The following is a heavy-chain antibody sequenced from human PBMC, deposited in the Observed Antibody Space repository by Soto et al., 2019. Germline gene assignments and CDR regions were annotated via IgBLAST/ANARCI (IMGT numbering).Heavy chain of an antibody. V-gene: IGHV1-2*02. CDR2: INPKSGGT. Sequence: QVQLLQSGAEVKKPGASVTVSCKASGDTFTANYIHWVRQAPGQGVEWMGWINPKSGGTKYPQKFQSRVTMTRDTSLSTVYMTLTRLTSDDTAVYYCARDLAKGGGSAGFDYWGQGTLVTVSS. J-gene: IGHJ4*02. CDR3: ARDLAKGGGSAGFDY. D-gene: IGHD1-26*01. CDR1: GDTFTANY.